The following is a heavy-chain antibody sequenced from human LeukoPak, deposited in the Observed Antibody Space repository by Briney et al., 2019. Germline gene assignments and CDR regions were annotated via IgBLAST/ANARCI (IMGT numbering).Heavy chain of an antibody. J-gene: IGHJ4*02. D-gene: IGHD3-22*01. Sequence: SSETLSLTCTVSGGSISSYYWSWIRQPPGKGLEWIGYIYYSGSTNYNPSLKSRVTISVDTSKNQFSLKLSSVTAADTAVYYCAGQIYDSSGYLLDYWGQGTLVTVSS. CDR1: GGSISSYY. V-gene: IGHV4-59*08. CDR2: IYYSGST. CDR3: AGQIYDSSGYLLDY.